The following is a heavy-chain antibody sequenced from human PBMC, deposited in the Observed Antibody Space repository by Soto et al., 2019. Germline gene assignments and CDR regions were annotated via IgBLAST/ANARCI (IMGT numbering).Heavy chain of an antibody. CDR3: AKSLPGIAAAGPNWFDP. CDR1: GFTFSSYA. CDR2: ISGSGGST. V-gene: IGHV3-23*01. J-gene: IGHJ5*02. Sequence: GGSLRLSCASSGFTFSSYAMSWVRQAPGKGLEWVSAISGSGGSTYYADSVKGRFTISRDNSKNTLYLQMNSLRAEDTAVYYYAKSLPGIAAAGPNWFDPWGQGTLVTVSS. D-gene: IGHD6-13*01.